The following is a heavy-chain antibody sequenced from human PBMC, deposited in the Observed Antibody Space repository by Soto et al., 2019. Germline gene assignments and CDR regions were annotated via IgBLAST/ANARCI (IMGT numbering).Heavy chain of an antibody. D-gene: IGHD3-16*01. J-gene: IGHJ6*02. CDR3: ARAPPGPAPRWGV. Sequence: NPSETLSLTCTVSNGSISSGGYSWSWIRQTPGKGLEWIGYIYPTEKTYYNPSLKNRATLSIDTSQNQFSLQLTSVTAADTAVYYCARAPPGPAPRWGVWGHGTTVTVSS. CDR1: NGSISSGGYS. CDR2: IYPTEKT. V-gene: IGHV4-30-2*01.